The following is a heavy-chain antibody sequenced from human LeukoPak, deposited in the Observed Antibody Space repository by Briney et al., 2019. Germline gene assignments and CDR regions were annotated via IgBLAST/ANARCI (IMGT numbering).Heavy chain of an antibody. V-gene: IGHV3-23*01. CDR3: WSGDNYYYYYYMDV. CDR1: GFTFSSYA. Sequence: PGGSLRLSCAASGFTFSSYAMSWVRQAPGKGLEWVSAISGSGGSTYYADSVKGRFTISRDNSKNTLYLQMNSLRAEDTAVYYSWSGDNYYYYYYMDVWGKGTTVTVSS. J-gene: IGHJ6*03. D-gene: IGHD3-3*01. CDR2: ISGSGGST.